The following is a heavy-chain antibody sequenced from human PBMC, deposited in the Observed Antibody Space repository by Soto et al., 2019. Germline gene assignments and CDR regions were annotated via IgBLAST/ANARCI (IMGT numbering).Heavy chain of an antibody. D-gene: IGHD1-26*01. CDR2: IHPSGQPI. V-gene: IGHV3-48*03. Sequence: EVQLVESGGGLVQPGGSLRLSCAVSGFTFSSSEMYWVRQAPGKGLEWISYIHPSGQPIFYADSVKGRFTISRENANNSLFLQMNSLRAEDTAVYYCARRASRWGQGTMVTVSS. CDR3: ARRASR. CDR1: GFTFSSSE. J-gene: IGHJ3*01.